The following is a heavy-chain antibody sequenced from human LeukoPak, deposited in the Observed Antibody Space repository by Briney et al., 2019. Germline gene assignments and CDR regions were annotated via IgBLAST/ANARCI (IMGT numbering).Heavy chain of an antibody. Sequence: ASVNVSCKASGYTFTSYDINWVRQATGQGLDGMGWMNPNSGNTGYAQRFQGRGTMTRNTAISTAYMELSRLTSEDTAVYYCARLLSVTTGIDGYDIWGQGTMLTVSS. CDR3: ARLLSVTTGIDGYDI. V-gene: IGHV1-8*01. CDR2: MNPNSGNT. D-gene: IGHD4-11*01. J-gene: IGHJ3*02. CDR1: GYTFTSYD.